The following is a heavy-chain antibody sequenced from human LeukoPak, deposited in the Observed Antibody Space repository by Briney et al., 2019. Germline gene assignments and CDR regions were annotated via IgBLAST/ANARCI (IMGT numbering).Heavy chain of an antibody. Sequence: ASGKASCNTSAYTFTSYYMHCVRHAPGEGLEWKGIINPSGGSTSHAQKFQGRVTMTRDMSTSTVYMELSSLRSEDTAVYYCARDLIQSPPGGTFDYWGQGTLVTVSS. CDR3: ARDLIQSPPGGTFDY. J-gene: IGHJ4*02. CDR1: AYTFTSYY. CDR2: INPSGGST. D-gene: IGHD3-16*01. V-gene: IGHV1-46*01.